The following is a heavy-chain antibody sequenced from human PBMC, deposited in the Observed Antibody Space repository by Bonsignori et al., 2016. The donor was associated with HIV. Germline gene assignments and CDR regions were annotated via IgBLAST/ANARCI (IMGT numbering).Heavy chain of an antibody. Sequence: GESLKISCAASGFTFGDYGMSWVRQAPGKGLEWVGFSRGKVYGGTTEYAASVKGRFTISRDDSKSIAYLQLNSLKTEDTAVYFCCRAGHSNTYYFDYWGQGTLVTVSS. J-gene: IGHJ4*02. CDR2: SRGKVYGGTT. CDR1: GFTFGDYG. CDR3: CRAGHSNTYYFDY. D-gene: IGHD2/OR15-2a*01. V-gene: IGHV3-49*04.